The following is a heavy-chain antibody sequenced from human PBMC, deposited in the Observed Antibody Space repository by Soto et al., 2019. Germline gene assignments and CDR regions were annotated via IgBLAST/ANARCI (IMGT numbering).Heavy chain of an antibody. D-gene: IGHD2-8*01. CDR2: IKQDGSEK. CDR1: GYTFTSYG. CDR3: ARDKGYCTNGVCRNQYYYYYGMDV. Sequence: SCKASGYTFTSYGISWVRQAPGKGLEWVANIKQDGSEKYYVDSVKGRFTISRDNAKNSLYLQMNSLRAEDTAVYYCARDKGYCTNGVCRNQYYYYYGMDVWGQGTTVTVSS. V-gene: IGHV3-7*03. J-gene: IGHJ6*02.